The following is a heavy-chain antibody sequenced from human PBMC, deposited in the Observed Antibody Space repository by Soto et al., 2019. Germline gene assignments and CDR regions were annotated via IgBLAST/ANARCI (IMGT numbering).Heavy chain of an antibody. CDR2: ISSSGDTI. V-gene: IGHV3-48*03. Sequence: EVQLVESGGGLVQPGGSLRLSCAASGFTFSSYEMNWVRQAPGKGLEWVSYISSSGDTIYYADSVKGRFTVSRDNAKNSLYLQMNSLRAEDTAVYYCASDPYYYASEYWGQGTLVTVSS. CDR3: ASDPYYYASEY. D-gene: IGHD3-10*01. J-gene: IGHJ4*02. CDR1: GFTFSSYE.